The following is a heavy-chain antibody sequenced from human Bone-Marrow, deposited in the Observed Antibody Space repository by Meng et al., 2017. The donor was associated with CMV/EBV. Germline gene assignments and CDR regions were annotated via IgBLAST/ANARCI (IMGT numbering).Heavy chain of an antibody. Sequence: GESLKISCAASGFTVSSNYMSWVRQAPGKGLEWVSVIYSGGSTYFADSAKGRFTISRDNSKNTLYLQMNSLRAEDSAVYYCATGREHKYYGMDVWGQGTTVTVSS. CDR1: GFTVSSNY. J-gene: IGHJ6*02. V-gene: IGHV3-53*01. CDR3: ATGREHKYYGMDV. D-gene: IGHD1-26*01. CDR2: IYSGGST.